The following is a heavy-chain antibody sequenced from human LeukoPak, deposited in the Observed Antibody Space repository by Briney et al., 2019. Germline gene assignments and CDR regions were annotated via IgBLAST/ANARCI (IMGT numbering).Heavy chain of an antibody. CDR1: GFTFSNHW. J-gene: IGHJ6*04. CDR3: AELGITMIGGV. V-gene: IGHV3-7*01. D-gene: IGHD3-10*02. CDR2: IKQDGSEK. Sequence: PGGSLRLSCAASGFTFSNHWMRWVRQAPGKGLEWVANIKQDGSEKSYVDSVKGRFTISRDNAKNSLYLQMNSLRTEDTAVYYCAELGITMIGGVWGKGTTVTISS.